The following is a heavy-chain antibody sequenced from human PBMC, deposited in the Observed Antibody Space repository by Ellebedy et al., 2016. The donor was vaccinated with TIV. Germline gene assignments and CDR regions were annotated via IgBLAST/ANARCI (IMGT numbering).Heavy chain of an antibody. CDR2: IKENGGDK. CDR3: ARERKYNFGYYYYYGMDV. J-gene: IGHJ6*02. D-gene: IGHD1-1*01. Sequence: GESLKISCAASGFSFSTFWVQWVRQAPGKGLEWVANIKENGGDKYYVDSVKGRFTISRDNAKNSLYLQMDTLRGEDTAVYYCARERKYNFGYYYYYGMDVWGQGTTVTVSS. V-gene: IGHV3-7*01. CDR1: GFSFSTFW.